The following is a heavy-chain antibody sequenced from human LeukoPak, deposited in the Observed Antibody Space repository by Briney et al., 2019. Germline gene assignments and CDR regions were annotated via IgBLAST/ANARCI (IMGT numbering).Heavy chain of an antibody. Sequence: PGGSLRLSCAASGFTFSSYSMNWVRQAPGKGLEWVSYITTSGRTIYYADSVKGRFTISRDNAKNSLYLQMNSLRAEDTAVYYCARGEDYGTNSFDYWGQGTLVTVSS. CDR2: ITTSGRTI. J-gene: IGHJ4*02. CDR3: ARGEDYGTNSFDY. CDR1: GFTFSSYS. D-gene: IGHD4-17*01. V-gene: IGHV3-48*04.